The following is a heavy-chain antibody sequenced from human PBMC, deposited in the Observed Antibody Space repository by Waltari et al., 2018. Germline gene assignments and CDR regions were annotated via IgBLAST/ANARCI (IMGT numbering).Heavy chain of an antibody. CDR2: INPNSGDT. CDR1: GYTLTDFF. CDR3: ARSGGGTTTFGVAE. J-gene: IGHJ4*02. D-gene: IGHD3-3*01. Sequence: QVQLVQSGAEVKKSGASVKVSCKASGYTLTDFFIHWVRHAPGQGLEWMGRINPNSGDTSYAQRFQGRVTMTGDTSITTAYMELTGLSSDDTAIYYCARSGGGTTTFGVAEWGQGSLVTVSS. V-gene: IGHV1-2*06.